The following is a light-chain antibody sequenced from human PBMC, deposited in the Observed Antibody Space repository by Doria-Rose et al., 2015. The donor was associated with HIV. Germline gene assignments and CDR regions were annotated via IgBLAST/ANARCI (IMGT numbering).Light chain of an antibody. CDR3: QQYYSSPRA. V-gene: IGKV4-1*01. CDR1: QSVLYSSDNKNY. J-gene: IGKJ1*01. CDR2: WAS. Sequence: VSLGERATINCKSSQSVLYSSDNKNYLAWYQQKPGQPPKLLIYWASTRESGVPDRFSGSGSGTDFTLSISSLQAEDVAIYYCQQYYSSPRAFGQGTKVEIK.